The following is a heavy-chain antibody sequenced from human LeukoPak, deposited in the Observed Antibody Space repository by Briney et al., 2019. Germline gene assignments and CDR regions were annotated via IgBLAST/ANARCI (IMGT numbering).Heavy chain of an antibody. CDR1: GFTFSSYS. V-gene: IGHV3-21*01. Sequence: NPGGSLRLSCAASGFTFSSYSMNWVRQAPGKGLEWVSSISSSSSYIYYADSVKGRFTISRDNAKNSLYLQMNSLRAEDTVVYYCARETRGYSYGNFDYWGQGTLVTVSS. CDR2: ISSSSSYI. J-gene: IGHJ4*02. CDR3: ARETRGYSYGNFDY. D-gene: IGHD5-18*01.